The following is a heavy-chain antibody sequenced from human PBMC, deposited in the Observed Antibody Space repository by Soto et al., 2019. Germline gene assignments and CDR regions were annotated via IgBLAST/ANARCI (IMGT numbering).Heavy chain of an antibody. CDR3: ARGRGYSGDDHYYYFDMDV. CDR2: SIPIFGTA. D-gene: IGHD5-12*01. V-gene: IGHV1-69*01. CDR1: GGTFNNYP. J-gene: IGHJ6*02. Sequence: QVQLVQSGAEVKKPASSVKVSCKAFGGTFNNYPITWVRQAPGEGLEWMGGSIPIFGTANYAQNFQGRVTISVDESTSTAYMELSSLRSEDTAVYYCARGRGYSGDDHYYYFDMDVWGQGTTVTVSS.